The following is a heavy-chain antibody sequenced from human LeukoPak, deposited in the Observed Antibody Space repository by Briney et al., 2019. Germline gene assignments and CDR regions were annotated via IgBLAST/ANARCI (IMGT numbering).Heavy chain of an antibody. Sequence: SETLSLTCAVSGGSISSSNWWSWVRQPPGKGLEWIGEIYHSGSTNYNPSLKSRVTISVDKSKNQFSLKLSSVTAADTAVYYCARVIAVAGTAYYFDYWGQGTLVTVSS. CDR2: IYHSGST. J-gene: IGHJ4*02. CDR1: GGSISSSNW. V-gene: IGHV4-4*02. CDR3: ARVIAVAGTAYYFDY. D-gene: IGHD6-19*01.